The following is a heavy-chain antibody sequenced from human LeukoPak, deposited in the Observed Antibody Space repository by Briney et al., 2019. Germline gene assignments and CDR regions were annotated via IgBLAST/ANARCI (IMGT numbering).Heavy chain of an antibody. D-gene: IGHD2-2*01. CDR1: GFTFSSYA. J-gene: IGHJ6*03. V-gene: IGHV3-30*04. Sequence: HPGGSLRLSCAASGFTFSSYAMHWVRQAPGKGLEWVAVISYDGSNKYYADSVKGRFTISRDNSKNTLYLQMNSLRAEDTAVYYCARDRGSYHSGYYYYMDVWGKGTTVTVSS. CDR2: ISYDGSNK. CDR3: ARDRGSYHSGYYYYMDV.